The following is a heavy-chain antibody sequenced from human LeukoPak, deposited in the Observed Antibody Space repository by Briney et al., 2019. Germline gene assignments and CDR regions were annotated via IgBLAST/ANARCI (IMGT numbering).Heavy chain of an antibody. Sequence: ASVTVSCKASGYTFTSYDINWVRQATGQGIEWMGWMNPNSGNTGYAQKFQGRVTMTGNTSISTAYMELSSLRSEDTAVYYCARSVYSGYEHLDYWGQGTLVTVSS. CDR1: GYTFTSYD. J-gene: IGHJ4*02. CDR2: MNPNSGNT. D-gene: IGHD5-12*01. V-gene: IGHV1-8*01. CDR3: ARSVYSGYEHLDY.